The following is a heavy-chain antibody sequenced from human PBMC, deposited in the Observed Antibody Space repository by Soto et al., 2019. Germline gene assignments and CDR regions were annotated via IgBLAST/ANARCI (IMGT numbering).Heavy chain of an antibody. J-gene: IGHJ5*02. CDR2: IYYSGST. Sequence: SETLSLTCTDSGGSMNSHYWSWYRQPPGKGLEWIGYIYYSGSTDYNPSLKSRVTMSVDTSKNQFSLKLTSVSAADTAIYYCATLTGNNWFDPWGQGTLVTVAS. CDR1: GGSMNSHY. D-gene: IGHD1-20*01. V-gene: IGHV4-59*11. CDR3: ATLTGNNWFDP.